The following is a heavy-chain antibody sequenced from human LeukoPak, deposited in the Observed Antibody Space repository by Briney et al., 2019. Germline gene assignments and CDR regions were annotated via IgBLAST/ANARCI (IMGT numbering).Heavy chain of an antibody. J-gene: IGHJ4*02. Sequence: GGSLRLSCAASGFTFSSYAMTWVRQAPGKGLEWVSAIGGRGGSTYYADSVKGRFTISGDNSKNTLYLQMNSRRAEDTAVYYCAKQSGGSGTYYYYWGQGTLVTVSS. CDR3: AKQSGGSGTYYYY. D-gene: IGHD3-10*01. CDR2: IGGRGGST. V-gene: IGHV3-23*01. CDR1: GFTFSSYA.